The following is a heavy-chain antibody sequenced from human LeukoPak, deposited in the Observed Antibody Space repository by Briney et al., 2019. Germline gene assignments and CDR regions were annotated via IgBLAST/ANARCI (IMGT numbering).Heavy chain of an antibody. CDR1: GYTFTGYY. V-gene: IGHV1-2*04. J-gene: IGHJ6*02. CDR3: ARESAMVRGVIITPLYYGMDV. D-gene: IGHD3-10*01. Sequence: ASVKVSCKASGYTFTGYYMHWVRQAPGQGLEWMGWINPNSGGTNYAQKFQGWVTMTRDTSISTAYMELSRLRSDDTAVYYCARESAMVRGVIITPLYYGMDVWGQGTTVTVSS. CDR2: INPNSGGT.